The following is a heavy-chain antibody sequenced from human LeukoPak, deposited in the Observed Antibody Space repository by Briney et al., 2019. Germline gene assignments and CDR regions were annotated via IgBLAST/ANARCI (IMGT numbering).Heavy chain of an antibody. D-gene: IGHD1-26*01. CDR3: ARGRVGAPSVVDY. J-gene: IGHJ4*02. V-gene: IGHV1-2*02. Sequence: VASVKVSCKASGYTFTGYYMHWVRQAPGQGLEWMGWINPNSGGTNYAQKFQGRVTMTRDTSISTAYMELSRLRSDDTAVYYCARGRVGAPSVVDYWGQGTLVTVSS. CDR1: GYTFTGYY. CDR2: INPNSGGT.